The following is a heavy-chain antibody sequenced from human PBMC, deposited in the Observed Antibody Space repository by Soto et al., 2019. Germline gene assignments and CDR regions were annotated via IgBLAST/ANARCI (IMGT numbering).Heavy chain of an antibody. Sequence: GSGPTLVNPTQTLTLTCTFSGFSLSASGTCVSWIRQPPGKALEWLARIDWDDDKYYSSSLKTRLTISKDTSKNQVVLIMTNMDPVDTATYYCTRTRDNCNSPMDVWGQGTTVTVSS. CDR3: TRTRDNCNSPMDV. CDR2: IDWDDDK. D-gene: IGHD1-7*01. V-gene: IGHV2-70*11. CDR1: GFSLSASGTC. J-gene: IGHJ6*02.